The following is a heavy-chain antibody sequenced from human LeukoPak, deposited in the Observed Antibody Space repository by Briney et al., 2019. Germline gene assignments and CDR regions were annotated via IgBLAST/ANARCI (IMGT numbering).Heavy chain of an antibody. V-gene: IGHV1-18*01. J-gene: IGHJ4*02. CDR3: ARDIPDHWSGSYYFDS. D-gene: IGHD3-3*01. CDR2: ISAYNGNT. Sequence: ASVKVSCKASGYTFTNYGISWVRQAPGQGLEWMGWISAYNGNTNYAQKLQGRVTMTTDTSTNTAYMELRSLRSDDTAVYYCARDIPDHWSGSYYFDSWGQGTLVTVSS. CDR1: GYTFTNYG.